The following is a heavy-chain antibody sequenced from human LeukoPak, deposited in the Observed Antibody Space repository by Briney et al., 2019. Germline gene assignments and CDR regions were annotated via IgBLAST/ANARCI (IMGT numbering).Heavy chain of an antibody. J-gene: IGHJ4*02. V-gene: IGHV4-59*08. CDR1: GGSISSYD. CDR3: ARHTEIAPLSSLKY. D-gene: IGHD6-13*01. Sequence: SETLSLTCTVSGGSISSYDWSWIRQTPGKGLEWIGDIYYSGSTNYNPSLKSRVTISVDTSKNQFSLKLSSVTAADTAVYYCARHTEIAPLSSLKYWGQGTLVTVSS. CDR2: IYYSGST.